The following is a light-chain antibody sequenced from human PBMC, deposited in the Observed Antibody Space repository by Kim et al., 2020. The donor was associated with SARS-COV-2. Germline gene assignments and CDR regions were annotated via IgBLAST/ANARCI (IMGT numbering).Light chain of an antibody. CDR2: SNT. CDR3: AVWDDYLNGPL. Sequence: ELTQPPSASETPGRDISISCSGSRSNIATNTVTWYQQLPGTAPKVLIYSNTLRPAGVPDRFSGSKSGTSASLVISDLQPEDEATYYCAVWDDYLNGPLFGGGTQLTV. CDR1: RSNIATNT. J-gene: IGLJ2*01. V-gene: IGLV1-44*01.